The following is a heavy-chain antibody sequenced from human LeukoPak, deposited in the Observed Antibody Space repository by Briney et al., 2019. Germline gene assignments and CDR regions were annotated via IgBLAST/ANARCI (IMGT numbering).Heavy chain of an antibody. J-gene: IGHJ4*02. CDR1: GFTFSSYG. Sequence: PGGSLRLSCAASGFTFSSYGMHWVRQAPGKGLEWVVFIRYDGSNKYYADSVKGRFTISRDNSKNTLYLQMNSLRAEDTAVYYCAKVTGYSGYEGLGDYWGQGTLVTVSS. CDR2: IRYDGSNK. D-gene: IGHD5-12*01. CDR3: AKVTGYSGYEGLGDY. V-gene: IGHV3-30*02.